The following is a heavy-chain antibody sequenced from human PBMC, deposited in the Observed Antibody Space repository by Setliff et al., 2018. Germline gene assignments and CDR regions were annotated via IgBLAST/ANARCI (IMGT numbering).Heavy chain of an antibody. CDR2: IIPIPGIA. J-gene: IGHJ6*03. CDR1: GGTFSSYA. CDR3: ARDKGYDSSGYYFYYYYYMDV. D-gene: IGHD3-22*01. Sequence: GASVKVSCKASGGTFSSYAISWVRQAPGQRLEWMGGIIPIPGIANYAQKFQGRVTITTDESTSTAYMELSSLRSEDTAVYYCARDKGYDSSGYYFYYYYYMDVWGKGTTVTVS. V-gene: IGHV1-69*10.